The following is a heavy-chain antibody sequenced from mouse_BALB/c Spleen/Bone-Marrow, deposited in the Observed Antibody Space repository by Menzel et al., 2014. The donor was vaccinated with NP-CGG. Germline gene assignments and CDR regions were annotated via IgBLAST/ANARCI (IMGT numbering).Heavy chain of an antibody. V-gene: IGHV1S81*02. CDR3: ASRLWPSY. CDR1: GYTFTSYW. CDR2: INPSNGRT. J-gene: IGHJ2*01. Sequence: VQLQESGTELVKPRASVRLSCKASGYTFTSYWMHWVRQRPGQGLEWVGEINPSNGRTIYNEKFKSKATLTVDNSSSTAYMQLSSLTSEDSAVYYCASRLWPSYWGQGTTLTVSS. D-gene: IGHD1-1*02.